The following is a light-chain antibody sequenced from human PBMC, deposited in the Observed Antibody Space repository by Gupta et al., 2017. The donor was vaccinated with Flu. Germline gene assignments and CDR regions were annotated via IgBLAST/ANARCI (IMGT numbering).Light chain of an antibody. CDR2: AAS. CDR3: QQYNNWPPRA. J-gene: IGKJ1*01. Sequence: EIVMTQSPATLSVSPGERATLSCRASQSVSSKLAWYQQKPGQAPRLLIYAASTRATGVPARFSGSGSGTEFTLTISSLQSEDFAVYYCQQYNNWPPRAFGPGTKVEIK. V-gene: IGKV3-15*01. CDR1: QSVSSK.